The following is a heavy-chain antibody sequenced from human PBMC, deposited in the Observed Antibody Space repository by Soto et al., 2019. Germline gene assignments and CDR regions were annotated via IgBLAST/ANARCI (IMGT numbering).Heavy chain of an antibody. CDR1: GDSVSSDITS. V-gene: IGHV6-1*01. CDR2: TYYRSKWFH. J-gene: IGHJ3*01. CDR3: ARGNALDV. D-gene: IGHD3-10*01. Sequence: QGQLQQSGPGLVKPSQTLSLTCAISGDSVSSDITSWNWIRQSPSRGLEWLGRTYYRSKWFHDYAASVKSRITIKPDTSKTQFSLELNSMTPEDTAVYYCARGNALDVWGQGTVVTVSS.